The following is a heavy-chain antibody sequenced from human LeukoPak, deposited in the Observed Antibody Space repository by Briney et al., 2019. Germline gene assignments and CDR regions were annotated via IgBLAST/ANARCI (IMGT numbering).Heavy chain of an antibody. J-gene: IGHJ5*02. V-gene: IGHV3-48*02. CDR3: AREFPPHCSSTSCYPDH. CDR1: GFNFSSYS. CDR2: ISSSTRRK. D-gene: IGHD2-2*01. Sequence: GGSLRLSCAASGFNFSSYSLNWVRQAPGKGLEWVSYISSSTRRKYYADSVKGRFTISRDSAKNSLYLQMDSLRDEDTAMYYCAREFPPHCSSTSCYPDHWGQGTLVTVAS.